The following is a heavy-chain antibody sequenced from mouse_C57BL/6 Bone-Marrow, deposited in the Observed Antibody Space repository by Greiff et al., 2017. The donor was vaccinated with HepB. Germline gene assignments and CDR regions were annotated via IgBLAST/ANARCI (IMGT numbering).Heavy chain of an antibody. Sequence: QVQLQQSGAELARPGASVKLSCTASGYTFTSYGISWVKQRTGQGLEWIGEIYPRSGNTYYNEKFKGKATLTADKSSSTAYMELRSLTSEDSAVYFCARRGIYYDYDSFAYWGQGTLVTVSA. CDR2: IYPRSGNT. CDR1: GYTFTSYG. CDR3: ARRGIYYDYDSFAY. V-gene: IGHV1-81*01. J-gene: IGHJ3*01. D-gene: IGHD2-4*01.